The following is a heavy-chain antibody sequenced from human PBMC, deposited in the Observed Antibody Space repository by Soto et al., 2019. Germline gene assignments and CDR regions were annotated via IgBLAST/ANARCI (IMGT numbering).Heavy chain of an antibody. D-gene: IGHD1-1*01. CDR2: IYATGTT. Sequence: SETLSLTCTVSGASISGFYWSWIRKSAGKGLEWIGRIYATGTTDYNPSLKSRVMMSVDTSKKQFPLQLRSVNAAATAAYYCVRAGTKTLRDCSDPWGQGISVTLSS. V-gene: IGHV4-4*07. CDR3: VRAGTKTLRDCSDP. J-gene: IGHJ5*02. CDR1: GASISGFY.